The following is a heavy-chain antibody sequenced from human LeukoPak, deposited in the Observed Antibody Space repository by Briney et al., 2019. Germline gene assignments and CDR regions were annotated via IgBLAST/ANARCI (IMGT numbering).Heavy chain of an antibody. CDR3: ARDRLGVGGIDS. J-gene: IGHJ4*02. CDR2: FYTTGST. Sequence: SETLSLTCTVSGGSISSGDYYWSWIRQPPGKGLEWIGRFYTTGSTNYNPSLKSRVTISVDTSKNQFSLKLSSVTAADTAVYYCARDRLGVGGIDSWGQGTLVTVSS. D-gene: IGHD2-8*01. CDR1: GGSISSGDYY. V-gene: IGHV4-61*02.